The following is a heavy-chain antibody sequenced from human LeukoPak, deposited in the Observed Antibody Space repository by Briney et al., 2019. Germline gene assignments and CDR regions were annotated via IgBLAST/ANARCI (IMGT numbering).Heavy chain of an antibody. CDR2: IYTSGST. V-gene: IGHV4-4*07. CDR3: ARDADKCGGDCYENWFDP. J-gene: IGHJ5*02. D-gene: IGHD2-21*02. CDR1: GGSTSSYY. Sequence: PSETLSLTCTVSGGSTSSYYWSWIRQPAGKGLEWIGRIYTSGSTNYNPSLKSRVTMSVDTSKNQFSLKLSSVTAADTAVYYCARDADKCGGDCYENWFDPWGQGTLVTVSS.